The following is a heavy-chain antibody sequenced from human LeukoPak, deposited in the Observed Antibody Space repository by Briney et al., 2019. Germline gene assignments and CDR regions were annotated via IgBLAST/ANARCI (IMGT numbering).Heavy chain of an antibody. D-gene: IGHD4/OR15-4a*01. CDR2: IWYDGSNK. Sequence: GRSLRLSCAASGFTFSSYGMPWVRQAPGKGLEWVAVIWYDGSNKYYADSVKGRFTISRDNSKNTLYLQMNSLRAEDTAVYYCARDPDYWNFDYWGQGTLVTVSS. J-gene: IGHJ4*02. CDR3: ARDPDYWNFDY. CDR1: GFTFSSYG. V-gene: IGHV3-33*01.